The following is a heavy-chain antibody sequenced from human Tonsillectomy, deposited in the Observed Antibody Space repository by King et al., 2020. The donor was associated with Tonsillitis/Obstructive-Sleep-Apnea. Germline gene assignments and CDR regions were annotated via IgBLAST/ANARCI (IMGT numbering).Heavy chain of an antibody. J-gene: IGHJ4*02. CDR3: AHRSDSNYGFDY. V-gene: IGHV2-5*02. CDR1: GFSLSTSGVG. Sequence: TLKESGPTLVKPTQTLTLTCTFSGFSLSTSGVGVGWIRHPPGKALEWLALIYLDDDKRYSPSPKSRPTITKDTSKNQVVLTMTNMDPVDTATYYCAHRSDSNYGFDYWGQGTLVTVSS. CDR2: IYLDDDK. D-gene: IGHD4-11*01.